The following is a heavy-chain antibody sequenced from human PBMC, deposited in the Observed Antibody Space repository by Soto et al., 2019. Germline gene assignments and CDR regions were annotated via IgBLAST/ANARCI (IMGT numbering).Heavy chain of an antibody. CDR2: ISAYNGNT. V-gene: IGHV1-18*01. D-gene: IGHD3-16*01. Sequence: QVQLVQSGAEVKKPGASVKVSCKASGYTFTSYGISWVRQAPGQGLEWMGWISAYNGNTNYAQKLQGRVTMTTDTSTSTAYMELRRLISDDTAVYYCARHLYDYEARAGMSGYWGQGTLVTVSS. CDR1: GYTFTSYG. J-gene: IGHJ4*02. CDR3: ARHLYDYEARAGMSGY.